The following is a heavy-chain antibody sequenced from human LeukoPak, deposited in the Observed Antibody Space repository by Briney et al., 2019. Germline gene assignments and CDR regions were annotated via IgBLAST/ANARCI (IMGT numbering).Heavy chain of an antibody. Sequence: GSLRLSCAASGFTFSDYNMRWIRQAPGKGLEWIGSIYYSGSTYYNPSLKSRVTMSVDTSKNLFSLKLTSVTAADTAVYYCARDLTDYYELDYWGQGALVTVSS. CDR3: ARDLTDYYELDY. CDR2: IYYSGST. CDR1: GFTFSDYN. D-gene: IGHD3-22*01. J-gene: IGHJ4*02. V-gene: IGHV4-38-2*02.